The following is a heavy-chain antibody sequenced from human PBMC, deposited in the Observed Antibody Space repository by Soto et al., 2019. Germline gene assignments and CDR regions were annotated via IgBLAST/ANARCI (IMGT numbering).Heavy chain of an antibody. J-gene: IGHJ4*02. CDR3: ARDRRDRREPGEQDY. Sequence: PGGSLRLSCAASGFTFSSYSMNWVRQAPGKGLEWVSYISSSSSTIYYADSVKGRFTISRDNAKNSLYLQMNSLRAEDTAVYYCARDRRDRREPGEQDYWGQGTLVTVSS. V-gene: IGHV3-48*01. CDR2: ISSSSSTI. D-gene: IGHD1-1*01. CDR1: GFTFSSYS.